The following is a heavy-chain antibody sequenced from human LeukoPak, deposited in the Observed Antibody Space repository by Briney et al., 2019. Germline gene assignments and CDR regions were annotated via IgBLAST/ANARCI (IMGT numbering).Heavy chain of an antibody. J-gene: IGHJ3*01. CDR2: IGSSRTI. Sequence: GGSLRLSCAASGFTFSSYSMNWVRQAPGKGLEWVSYIGSSRTIIYADSVKGRFTISRDDAKNSLYLQMNSLRDEDTAVYYCARDDSYAFDVWGQGTMVTVSS. V-gene: IGHV3-48*02. CDR3: ARDDSYAFDV. D-gene: IGHD2-21*01. CDR1: GFTFSSYS.